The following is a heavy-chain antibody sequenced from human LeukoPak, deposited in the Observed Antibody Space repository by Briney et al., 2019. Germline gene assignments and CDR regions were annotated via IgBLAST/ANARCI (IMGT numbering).Heavy chain of an antibody. CDR1: GGSLSSGSYY. V-gene: IGHV4-61*02. CDR3: ARGAPAGLKFDY. CDR2: IYTSGST. D-gene: IGHD6-13*01. J-gene: IGHJ4*02. Sequence: SETLSLTCTVSGGSLSSGSYYWDWVRQPGGRGREWIGRIYTSGSTNDNPSRKSRVTISEKTSKNHFSLKLTSVTAADTAVYYCARGAPAGLKFDYWRQGTLLTVSS.